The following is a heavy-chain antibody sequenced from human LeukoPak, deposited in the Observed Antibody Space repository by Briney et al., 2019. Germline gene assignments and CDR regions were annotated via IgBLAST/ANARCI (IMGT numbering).Heavy chain of an antibody. D-gene: IGHD6-6*01. J-gene: IGHJ4*02. CDR2: ISESGDVT. V-gene: IGHV3-23*01. CDR3: ARDSSHYLGSSDY. Sequence: GGSLRLSCVVSGFTFSSYPMSWVRQAPGKGLGWVSVISESGDVTHYADSMKGRFTISRDNTKNTLSLQMNSLRAEDTAIYYCARDSSHYLGSSDYWGQGTLVTVSS. CDR1: GFTFSSYP.